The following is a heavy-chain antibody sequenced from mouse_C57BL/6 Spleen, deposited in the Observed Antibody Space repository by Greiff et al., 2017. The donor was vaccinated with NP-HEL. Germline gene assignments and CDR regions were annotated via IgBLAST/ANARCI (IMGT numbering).Heavy chain of an antibody. V-gene: IGHV5-6*01. CDR2: ISSGGSYP. D-gene: IGHD4-1*01. J-gene: IGHJ4*01. Sequence: DVQLQESGGDLVKPGGSLKLSCAASGFTFSSYGMSWVRQTPDKRLEWVATISSGGSYPYYPDSVKGRFTISRDNAKNTLYLQMSSLKSEDTAMYYCASELGRGAMDYWGQGTSVTVSS. CDR3: ASELGRGAMDY. CDR1: GFTFSSYG.